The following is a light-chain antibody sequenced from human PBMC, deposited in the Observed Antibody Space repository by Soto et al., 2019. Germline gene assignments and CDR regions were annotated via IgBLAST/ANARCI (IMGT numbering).Light chain of an antibody. J-gene: IGLJ3*02. CDR3: QTWGTGIPWV. V-gene: IGLV4-69*01. Sequence: QPALTQSPSASASLGASVKLTCTLSSGHSSYAIAWHQQQPEKGPRYLMKLNSDGSHSKGDGIPDRFSGSSSGAERYLTISSLRSEDEADYYCQTWGTGIPWVFGGGTKLTVL. CDR2: LNSDGSH. CDR1: SGHSSYA.